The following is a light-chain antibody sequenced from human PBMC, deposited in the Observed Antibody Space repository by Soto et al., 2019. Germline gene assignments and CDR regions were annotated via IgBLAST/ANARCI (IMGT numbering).Light chain of an antibody. CDR2: DVT. J-gene: IGLJ1*01. CDR1: GSDIGSYNY. CDR3: NSYTSASTYV. Sequence: QSVLTQPASVSGSHRQSITISCTGTGSDIGSYNYVSWYQHHPGKVPKFIIYDVTNRPSGVSVRFSGSKSGNTASLTISGLQAEDEADYYCNSYTSASTYVFGTGTKVTVL. V-gene: IGLV2-14*03.